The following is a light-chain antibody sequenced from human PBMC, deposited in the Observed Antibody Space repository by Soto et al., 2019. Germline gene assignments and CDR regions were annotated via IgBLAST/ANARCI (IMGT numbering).Light chain of an antibody. Sequence: EIVLTQSPGTLSLSPGERATLSCRASQSFSNSYLAWYQQKPGQAPRLLIYGASRRATGIPDRFSGSGSGTDFTITISRLEPEDFAVYSCHQYGRSPHTTFGQSTKLEI. CDR3: HQYGRSPHTT. V-gene: IGKV3-20*01. CDR1: QSFSNSY. CDR2: GAS. J-gene: IGKJ2*01.